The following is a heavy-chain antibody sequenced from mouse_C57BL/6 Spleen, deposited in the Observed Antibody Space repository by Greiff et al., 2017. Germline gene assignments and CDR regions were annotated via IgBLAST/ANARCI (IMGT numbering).Heavy chain of an antibody. D-gene: IGHD4-1*01. V-gene: IGHV14-4*01. J-gene: IGHJ2*01. CDR1: GFNIKDDY. CDR2: IDPENGDT. CDR3: TTLGRDY. Sequence: VQLQHSGAELVRPGASVKLSCTASGFNIKDDYMHWVKQRPEQGLEWIGWIDPENGDTEYASKFQGKATITADTSSNTAYLQLSSLTSEDTAVYYCTTLGRDYWGQGTTLTVSS.